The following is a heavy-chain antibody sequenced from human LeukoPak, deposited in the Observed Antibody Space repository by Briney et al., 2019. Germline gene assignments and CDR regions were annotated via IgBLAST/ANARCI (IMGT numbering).Heavy chain of an antibody. CDR1: GGSIGSSSYY. J-gene: IGHJ1*01. CDR3: ARQSKGIIVITDFQH. D-gene: IGHD3-22*01. CDR2: IYYSGNT. Sequence: SETLSLTCTVSGGSIGSSSYYWGWIRQPPGKGLEWIGSIYYSGNTYYSPSLKSRVTISVDTSKNQFSLKLSSVTAADTAVYYCARQSKGIIVITDFQHWGQGTLVTVSS. V-gene: IGHV4-39*01.